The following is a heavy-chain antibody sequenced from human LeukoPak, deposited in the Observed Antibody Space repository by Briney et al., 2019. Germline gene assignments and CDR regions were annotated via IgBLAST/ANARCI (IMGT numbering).Heavy chain of an antibody. CDR1: GFTFSHYA. J-gene: IGHJ4*02. CDR2: ISGSGGDT. D-gene: IGHD4-23*01. Sequence: PGGSLRLSCAASGFTFSHYAMNWVRQAPGKGLEWVSAISGSGGDTYYAGSVKGRFTISRDNSKTTLYLQLNSLRGEDTAVYYCAKGGGTSHFDYWGQGTLVTVSS. V-gene: IGHV3-23*01. CDR3: AKGGGTSHFDY.